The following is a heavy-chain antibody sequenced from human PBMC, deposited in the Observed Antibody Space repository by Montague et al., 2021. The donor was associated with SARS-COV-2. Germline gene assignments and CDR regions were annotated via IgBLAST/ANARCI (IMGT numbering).Heavy chain of an antibody. CDR2: FDPEDGET. J-gene: IGHJ5*02. D-gene: IGHD6-13*01. CDR1: GYTLTELS. CDR3: ATSPGIAAAGTRWFDP. V-gene: IGHV1-24*01. Sequence: VKVSCKVSGYTLTELSMHWVRQAPGKGLEWMGGFDPEDGETIYAQKFQGRVTMTEDTSTDTAYMELSSLRSEDTAVYYCATSPGIAAAGTRWFDPWGQGTLVTVSS.